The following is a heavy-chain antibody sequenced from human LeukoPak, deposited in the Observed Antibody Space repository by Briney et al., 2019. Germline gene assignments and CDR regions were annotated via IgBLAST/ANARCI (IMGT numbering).Heavy chain of an antibody. J-gene: IGHJ3*02. CDR2: ISGAST. V-gene: IGHV3-23*01. CDR1: GFTFSIYA. CDR3: AKSESSSYYDAFDI. Sequence: GGSLRLSCAASGFTFSIYAMSWVRQAPGKGLEWVSVISGASTYYADSVKGRFTISRDNSKNTLYLQMNSLRAEDTAVYYCAKSESSSYYDAFDIWGQGTMVTVSS. D-gene: IGHD6-13*01.